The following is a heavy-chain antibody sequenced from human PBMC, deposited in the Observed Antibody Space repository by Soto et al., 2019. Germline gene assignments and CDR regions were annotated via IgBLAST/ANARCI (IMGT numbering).Heavy chain of an antibody. D-gene: IGHD3-10*01. V-gene: IGHV3-21*01. CDR3: ARDHAPLSITMVRCCIY. Sequence: PGGSLRLSCAASGFTFSSYSMNWVRQAPGKGLEWVSSISSSSSYIYYADSVKGRITISRDNAKNSMYQQMNSLRAEDTAVYYCARDHAPLSITMVRCCIYWGQGTLVTVSS. J-gene: IGHJ4*02. CDR1: GFTFSSYS. CDR2: ISSSSSYI.